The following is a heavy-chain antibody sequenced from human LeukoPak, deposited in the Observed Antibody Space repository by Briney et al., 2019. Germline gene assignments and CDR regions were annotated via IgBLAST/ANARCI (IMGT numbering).Heavy chain of an antibody. V-gene: IGHV1-69*04. CDR3: ATYYYDSSGYSFKGIQH. CDR2: IIPILGIA. Sequence: GASVKVSCTASGGTFSSYAISWVRQAPGQGLDWMGRIIPILGIANYAQKFQGRVTITADKSTSTAYMELSSLRSEDTAVYYCATYYYDSSGYSFKGIQHWGQGTLVTVSS. CDR1: GGTFSSYA. J-gene: IGHJ1*01. D-gene: IGHD3-22*01.